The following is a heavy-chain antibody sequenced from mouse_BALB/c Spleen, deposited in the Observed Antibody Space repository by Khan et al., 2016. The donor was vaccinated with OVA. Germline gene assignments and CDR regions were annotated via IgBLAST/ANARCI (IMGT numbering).Heavy chain of an antibody. CDR3: AREIYYDYVYYYAMDY. V-gene: IGHV2-6-7*01. J-gene: IGHJ4*01. CDR2: IWGDGST. CDR1: GFSLTGYG. Sequence: QVQLKESGPGLVAPSQSLSITCTVSGFSLTGYGVNWVRQPPGKGLEWLGMIWGDGSTDYNSALKSRLSISKDNSKSQVFLKMNSLHTEDTARYYCAREIYYDYVYYYAMDYWGQGTSVTVSS. D-gene: IGHD2-4*01.